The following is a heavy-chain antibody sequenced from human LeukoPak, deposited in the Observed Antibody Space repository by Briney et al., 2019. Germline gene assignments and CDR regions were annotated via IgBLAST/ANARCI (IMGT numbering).Heavy chain of an antibody. V-gene: IGHV3-30*04. J-gene: IGHJ4*02. D-gene: IGHD3-10*01. CDR1: GFTFSSYA. CDR2: ISYDGSNK. CDR3: AKRTDGSGTYYSFDY. Sequence: GRSLRLSCAASGFTFSSYAMHWVRQAPGKGLEWVAVISYDGSNKYYADSVKGRFTISRDNSKNTLYLQMNSLRAEDTAIFYCAKRTDGSGTYYSFDYWGQGTLVTVSS.